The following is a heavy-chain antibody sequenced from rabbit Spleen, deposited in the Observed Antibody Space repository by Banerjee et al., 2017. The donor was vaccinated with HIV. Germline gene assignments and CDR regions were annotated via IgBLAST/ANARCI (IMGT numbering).Heavy chain of an antibody. V-gene: IGHV1S40*01. CDR3: ARDTGSSFSSYGMDL. CDR2: IEGGSSAFS. J-gene: IGHJ6*01. CDR1: GVSFSGDSY. Sequence: QELVESGGGLVSPDESLTLTCIASGVSFSGDSYMCWVRQAPGKGLEWIACIEGGSSAFSYFANWAKGRFTISKTSSTTVTLQMTSLTAADTATYFCARDTGSSFSSYGMDLWGPGTLVTVS. D-gene: IGHD8-1*01.